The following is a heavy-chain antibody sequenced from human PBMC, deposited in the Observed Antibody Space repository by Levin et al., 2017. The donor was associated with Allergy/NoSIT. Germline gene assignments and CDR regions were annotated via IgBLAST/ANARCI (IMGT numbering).Heavy chain of an antibody. CDR1: GGSMRNNDYY. CDR3: ARDIRVLTGSYRNRTWFDS. CDR2: IFYGGST. D-gene: IGHD3-9*01. V-gene: IGHV4-30-4*01. Sequence: SETLSLTCTVSGGSMRNNDYYWSWIRQPPGKGLEWIGYIFYGGSTYYNPSLQSRVSMSVDTSKNQFSLKMTSVTAADTAVYYCARDIRVLTGSYRNRTWFDSWGQGTLITVSS. J-gene: IGHJ5*01.